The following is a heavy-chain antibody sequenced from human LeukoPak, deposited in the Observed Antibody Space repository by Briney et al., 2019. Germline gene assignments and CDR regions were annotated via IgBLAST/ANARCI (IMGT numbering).Heavy chain of an antibody. V-gene: IGHV3-9*01. D-gene: IGHD5-24*01. CDR3: AKADAYLLMATTTSLDY. J-gene: IGHJ4*02. Sequence: GGSLRLSCAASGFTFDDYAMHWVRQAPGKGLEWVSGISWNSGSIGYADSVKGRFTISRDNAKNSLYLQMDSLRAEDTALYYCAKADAYLLMATTTSLDYWGQGTLVTVSS. CDR1: GFTFDDYA. CDR2: ISWNSGSI.